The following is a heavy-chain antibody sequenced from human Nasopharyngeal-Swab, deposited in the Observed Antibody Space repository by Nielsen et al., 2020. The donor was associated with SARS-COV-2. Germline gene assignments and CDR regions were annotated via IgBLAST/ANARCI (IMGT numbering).Heavy chain of an antibody. Sequence: GESLKISCQGSGYSFTSYWIAWVRQMPGKGLEWKGIIYPRDPDTRYSPSFQGQVTISADKSISTAYLQWSSLKASDTAMYYCVRPEGVATSFKYYFQYGMDVWGQGTMVTVPS. CDR2: IYPRDPDT. V-gene: IGHV5-51*01. CDR1: GYSFTSYW. CDR3: VRPEGVATSFKYYFQYGMDV. J-gene: IGHJ6*02. D-gene: IGHD5-12*01.